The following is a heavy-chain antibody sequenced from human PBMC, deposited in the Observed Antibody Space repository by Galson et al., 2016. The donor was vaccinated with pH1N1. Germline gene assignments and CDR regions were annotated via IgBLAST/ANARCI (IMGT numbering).Heavy chain of an antibody. CDR1: GFTFDYFS. CDR2: SKKKVNGYST. CDR3: SRVLEGGVDV. Sequence: SLRLSCAASGFTFDYFSLHWVRQAPGKGLEWVGRSKKKVNGYSTEYATSVEGRFIISRDESQNSMYLQMSYLRLEDTAVYFCSRVLEGGVDVWGQGTTVIVSS. J-gene: IGHJ6*02. V-gene: IGHV3-72*01.